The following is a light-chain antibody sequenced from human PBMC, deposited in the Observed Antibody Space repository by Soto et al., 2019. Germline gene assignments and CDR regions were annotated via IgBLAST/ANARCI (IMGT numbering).Light chain of an antibody. CDR2: EVI. V-gene: IGLV2-14*01. CDR1: SSDVGGYNY. J-gene: IGLJ3*02. CDR3: CSYTSSDTHLL. Sequence: QSALTQPASVSGSPGQSITISCTGSSSDVGGYNYVSWYQQHPGKAPKLMIYEVINRPSGVSSRFSGSKSGNTASLTISELQAEDEAHYYCCSYTSSDTHLLFGGGTKLTVL.